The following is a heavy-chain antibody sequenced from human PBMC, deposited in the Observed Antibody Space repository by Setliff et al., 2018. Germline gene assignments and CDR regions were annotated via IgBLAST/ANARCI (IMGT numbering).Heavy chain of an antibody. V-gene: IGHV4-34*01. J-gene: IGHJ3*02. CDR3: ASARVLRYFDWLSPDAFDI. Sequence: SETLSLTCAVYGGSFSGYYWSWIRQPPGKGLEWIGEINHSGSTNYNPSLKSRVTISVDTSKNQFSLKLSSVTAADTAVYYCASARVLRYFDWLSPDAFDIWGQGTMVTVS. D-gene: IGHD3-9*01. CDR2: INHSGST. CDR1: GGSFSGYY.